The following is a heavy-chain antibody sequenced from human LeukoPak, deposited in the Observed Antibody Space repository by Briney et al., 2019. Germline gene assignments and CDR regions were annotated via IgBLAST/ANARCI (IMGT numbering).Heavy chain of an antibody. CDR2: ISAYNGNT. CDR1: GYTFTSYG. CDR3: ARAAPGVVVVAEWFDH. J-gene: IGHJ5*02. V-gene: IGHV1-18*01. Sequence: ASVKVSCKASGYTFTSYGISWVRQAPGQGLEWMGWISAYNGNTNYAQKLQGRVTMTTDTSTSTAYMELRSLRSDDTAVYYCARAAPGVVVVAEWFDHWGQGTLLTVSS. D-gene: IGHD2-15*01.